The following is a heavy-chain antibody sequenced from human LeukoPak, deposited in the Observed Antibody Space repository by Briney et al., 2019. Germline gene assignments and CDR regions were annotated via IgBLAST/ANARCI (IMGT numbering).Heavy chain of an antibody. D-gene: IGHD2-2*01. CDR2: IYYSGTT. J-gene: IGHJ6*02. V-gene: IGHV4-61*01. CDR3: ARVSSYCSSTSCYAMYYYYGMDV. CDR1: GGSISSSSYY. Sequence: SETLSLTCTVSGGSISSSSYYWSWIRPPPGKGLEWSGYIYYSGTTNYNPSPKSRVTISVDTSKNQCSLKLSSVTAADTAVYYCARVSSYCSSTSCYAMYYYYGMDVWGQGTTVTVSS.